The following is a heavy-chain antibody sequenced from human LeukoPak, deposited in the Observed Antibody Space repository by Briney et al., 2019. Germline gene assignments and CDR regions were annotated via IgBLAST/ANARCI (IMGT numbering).Heavy chain of an antibody. J-gene: IGHJ6*03. CDR1: GYTFTSYD. V-gene: IGHV1-18*01. CDR2: ISAYNGNT. CDR3: ARARSINYYYYMDV. Sequence: ASVKVSCKASGYTFTSYDINWVRQATGQGLEWMGWISAYNGNTNYAQKLQGRVTMTTGTSTSTAYMELRSLRSDDTAVYYCARARSINYYYYMDVWGKGTTVTVSS.